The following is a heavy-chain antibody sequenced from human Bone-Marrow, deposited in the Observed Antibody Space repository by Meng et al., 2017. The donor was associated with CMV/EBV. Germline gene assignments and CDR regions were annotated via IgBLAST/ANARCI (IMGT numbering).Heavy chain of an antibody. CDR2: ISYDGTNR. V-gene: IGHV3-30*04. CDR3: ARSLAAAANYYHGMDV. J-gene: IGHJ6*02. CDR1: EFTFSTYA. Sequence: SLKISCAASEFTFSTYAMHWVRQAPGKGLEWVALISYDGTNRYFADSVRGRFTISRDNSKNTLFLQMISLRPEDTAVYYCARSLAAAANYYHGMDVWGQGTTVTVSS. D-gene: IGHD6-25*01.